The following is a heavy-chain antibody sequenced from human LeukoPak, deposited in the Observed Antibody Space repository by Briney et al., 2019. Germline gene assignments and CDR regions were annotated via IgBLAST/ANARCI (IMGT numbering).Heavy chain of an antibody. CDR1: GYTLTELS. Sequence: GASVKVSCKVSGYTLTELSMHWVRQAPGKGLEWRGGFDPEDGETIYAQKFQGRVTMTEDTSTDTAYMELSSLRSGDTAVYYCATFIVGATGKRNWFDPWGQGTLVTVSS. D-gene: IGHD1-26*01. V-gene: IGHV1-24*01. CDR2: FDPEDGET. J-gene: IGHJ5*02. CDR3: ATFIVGATGKRNWFDP.